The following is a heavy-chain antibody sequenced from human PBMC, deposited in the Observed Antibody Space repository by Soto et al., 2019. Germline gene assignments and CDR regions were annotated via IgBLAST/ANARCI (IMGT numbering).Heavy chain of an antibody. D-gene: IGHD3-9*01. CDR1: GGSISSYY. Sequence: QVQLQESGPGLVKPSETLSLTCTVSGGSISSYYWSWIRQPAGKGLEWIGRIYTSGSTNYNPSLKSRVTMSVDTSKNQISLKLSSVTAADTAVYYCARESDDIHVGWYFDLGCRGTLVTVSS. J-gene: IGHJ2*01. V-gene: IGHV4-4*07. CDR3: ARESDDIHVGWYFDL. CDR2: IYTSGST.